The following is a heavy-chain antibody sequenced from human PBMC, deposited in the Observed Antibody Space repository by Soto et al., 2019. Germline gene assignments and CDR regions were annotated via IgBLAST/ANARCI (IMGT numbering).Heavy chain of an antibody. D-gene: IGHD3-9*01. CDR2: IDWDDDK. CDR3: ARSTAYYDILTGYYTYYYYGMDV. V-gene: IGHV2-70*01. Sequence: SGPTLVNPTQTLTLTCTFSGFSLSTSGMCVSWIRQPPGKALEWLALIDWDDDKYYSKSLKTRLTISKDTSKNQVVLTMTNMDPVDTATYYCARSTAYYDILTGYYTYYYYGMDVWGQGTTVTVSS. CDR1: GFSLSTSGMC. J-gene: IGHJ6*02.